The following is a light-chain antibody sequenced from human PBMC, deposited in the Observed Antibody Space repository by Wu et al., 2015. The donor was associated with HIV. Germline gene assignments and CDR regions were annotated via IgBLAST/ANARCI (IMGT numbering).Light chain of an antibody. CDR2: GAS. CDR3: QQYGSSPLT. J-gene: IGKJ4*01. V-gene: IGKV3-20*01. Sequence: EIVLTQSPGTLSLSPGERATLSCRASQSVSSNYLAWYQQKPGQAPRLLIYGASGRATGIPDRFSGSGSGTDFTLTISRLEPEDFAMYFCQQYGSSPLTFGGGTKVDIK. CDR1: QSVSSNY.